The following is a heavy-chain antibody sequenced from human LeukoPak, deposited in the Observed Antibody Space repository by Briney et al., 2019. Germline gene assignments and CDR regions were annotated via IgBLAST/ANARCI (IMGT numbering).Heavy chain of an antibody. V-gene: IGHV4-39*01. CDR2: IRYSGST. CDR1: GGSISSNTHF. Sequence: SETLSLTCNVSGGSISSNTHFWGWIRRPPGKGLEWIGSIRYSGSTYYNPSLKSRVTISVDTSKNQFSLNLSSLTAADTAVYYCATSDTVSTYNWFDPWGQGTLVTVS. J-gene: IGHJ5*02. D-gene: IGHD5/OR15-5a*01. CDR3: ATSDTVSTYNWFDP.